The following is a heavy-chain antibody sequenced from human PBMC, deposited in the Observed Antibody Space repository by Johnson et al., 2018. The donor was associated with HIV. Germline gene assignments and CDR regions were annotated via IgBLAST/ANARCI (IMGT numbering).Heavy chain of an antibody. Sequence: VQLVESGGGLVQPGRSLRLSCAASGFTFDDYAMHWVRQAPGKGLEWVSGIRWNSGSIGSADSVKGRFTISRDNAKNSLYLQMNSLRAEDTALYYCARDRDFESARHAFDIWGQGTMVTVSS. CDR2: IRWNSGSI. CDR3: ARDRDFESARHAFDI. J-gene: IGHJ3*02. V-gene: IGHV3-9*01. CDR1: GFTFDDYA.